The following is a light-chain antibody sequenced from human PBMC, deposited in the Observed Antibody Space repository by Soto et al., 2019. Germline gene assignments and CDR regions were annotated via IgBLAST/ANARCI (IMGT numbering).Light chain of an antibody. CDR3: PQYGSSSRT. CDR1: QSVSSSY. Sequence: EIVLTQSPGTLSLSPGERATLSYRASQSVSSSYLAWYQQKPGQAPRLLIYGASSRATGIPDRFSGSGSGTDFTLTISRLEPEDFAVYYCPQYGSSSRTCGGGTKVEIK. CDR2: GAS. V-gene: IGKV3-20*01. J-gene: IGKJ4*01.